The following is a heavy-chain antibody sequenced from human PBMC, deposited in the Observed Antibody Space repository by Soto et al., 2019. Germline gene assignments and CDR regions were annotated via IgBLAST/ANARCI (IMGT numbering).Heavy chain of an antibody. J-gene: IGHJ6*03. CDR2: ISGSGGST. D-gene: IGHD3-3*01. CDR1: GFTFSSYA. V-gene: IGHV3-23*01. Sequence: GGSLRLSCAASGFTFSSYAMSWVRQAPGKGLEWVSAISGSGGSTYYADSVKGRFTISRDNSKNTLYLQMNSLRAEDTAVYYCAKDPKYYDFWSGYSPNYYYYYMDVWGKGTTVTVSS. CDR3: AKDPKYYDFWSGYSPNYYYYYMDV.